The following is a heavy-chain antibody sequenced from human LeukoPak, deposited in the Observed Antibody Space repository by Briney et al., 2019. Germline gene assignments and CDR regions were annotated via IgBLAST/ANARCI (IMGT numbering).Heavy chain of an antibody. CDR3: AREEGGKLGIDYYFDY. J-gene: IGHJ4*02. V-gene: IGHV3-21*06. Sequence: GGSLRLSCAASGFTLSSYSMNWVRQAPGKGLEWVSSISSSSIYIYYADSVKGRFTISRDNAKNSLYLQMNSLRAEDTAMYYCAREEGGKLGIDYYFDYWGQGTLVTVSS. CDR1: GFTLSSYS. CDR2: ISSSSIYI. D-gene: IGHD7-27*01.